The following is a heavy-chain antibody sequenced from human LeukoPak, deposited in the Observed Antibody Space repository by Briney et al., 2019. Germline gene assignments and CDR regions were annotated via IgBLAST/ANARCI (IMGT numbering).Heavy chain of an antibody. D-gene: IGHD1-26*01. CDR3: ARGLNYSGNYYWRDFPGSAVNFDY. J-gene: IGHJ4*02. CDR2: IYHSGST. Sequence: SETLSLPCTVSGYSISRGYYRGWIRQPPGKGLGWIGSIYHSGSTYYNPPLKSRVPISVNPSKNQVPLKLSSVTPPDPALYFCARGLNYSGNYYWRDFPGSAVNFDYWGQGTLVTVSS. CDR1: GYSISRGYY. V-gene: IGHV4-38-2*02.